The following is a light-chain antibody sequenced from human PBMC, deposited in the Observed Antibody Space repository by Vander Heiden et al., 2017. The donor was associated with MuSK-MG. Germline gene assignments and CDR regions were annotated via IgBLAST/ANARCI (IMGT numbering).Light chain of an antibody. Sequence: VMTQSPATLSVSPGERATLSCRASQRVSSNLAWYQQKPGQAPRLLSYGASTRAAGIPVRVSASGSGTEFTLTISSLQSEDFAVYYCQQFHNWPPTFGGGTKVEIK. CDR3: QQFHNWPPT. CDR2: GAS. CDR1: QRVSSN. V-gene: IGKV3-15*01. J-gene: IGKJ4*01.